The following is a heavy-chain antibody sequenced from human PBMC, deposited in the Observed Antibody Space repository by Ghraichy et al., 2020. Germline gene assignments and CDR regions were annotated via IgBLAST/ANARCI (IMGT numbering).Heavy chain of an antibody. CDR2: ISGSGGST. V-gene: IGHV3-23*01. Sequence: GGSLRLSCAASGFTFSSYAMSWVRQAPGKGLEWVSVISGSGGSTYYADSVKGRFTIARDNSKNTLYLQMNSLRAEATAVYYCAKQPFRVAAGTVDYWGQGTLVTVSS. D-gene: IGHD2-15*01. CDR1: GFTFSSYA. CDR3: AKQPFRVAAGTVDY. J-gene: IGHJ4*02.